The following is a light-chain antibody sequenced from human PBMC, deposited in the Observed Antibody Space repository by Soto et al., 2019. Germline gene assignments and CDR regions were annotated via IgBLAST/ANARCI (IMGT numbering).Light chain of an antibody. V-gene: IGLV2-14*01. J-gene: IGLJ1*01. CDR1: SSDVGAYNY. Sequence: QYVLTEPASVCGSPGQSITISCTGTSSDVGAYNYVSWYQHHPGKVPKLLIYEVTNRPSGVSDRFSGSKSGNTASLTISGLQAEDEADYYCSSKRDSSTLFVFGTGPKVTVL. CDR3: SSKRDSSTLFV. CDR2: EVT.